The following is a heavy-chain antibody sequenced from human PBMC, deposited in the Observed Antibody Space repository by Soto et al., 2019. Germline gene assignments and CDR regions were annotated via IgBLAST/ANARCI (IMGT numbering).Heavy chain of an antibody. J-gene: IGHJ3*02. V-gene: IGHV4-31*03. D-gene: IGHD2-2*02. CDR2: IYYSGST. CDR1: GGSISSGGYY. CDR3: ARDSYCSSTSCYTYGAFDI. Sequence: PSETLSLTCTVSGGSISSGGYYWSWIRQHPGKGLEWIGYIYYSGSTYYNPSLKSRVTISVDTSKNQFSLKLSSVTAADTAVYYCARDSYCSSTSCYTYGAFDIWGQGTMVTVSS.